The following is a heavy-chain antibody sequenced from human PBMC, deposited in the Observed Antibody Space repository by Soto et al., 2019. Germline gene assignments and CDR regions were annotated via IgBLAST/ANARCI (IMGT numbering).Heavy chain of an antibody. D-gene: IGHD1-26*01. V-gene: IGHV4-34*01. Sequence: SQTLSLTCAVYGGSFSGYYWSWIRQPPGKGLEWIGEINHSGSTNYNPSLKSRVTISVDTSKNQFSLKLSSVTAADTAVYYCARTVGAIEYYFDYWGQGTLVTVSS. CDR1: GGSFSGYY. J-gene: IGHJ4*02. CDR2: INHSGST. CDR3: ARTVGAIEYYFDY.